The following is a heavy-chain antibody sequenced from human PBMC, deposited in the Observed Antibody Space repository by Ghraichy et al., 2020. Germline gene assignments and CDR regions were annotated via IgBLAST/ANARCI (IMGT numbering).Heavy chain of an antibody. Sequence: GGSLRLSCAVSGITFSDTWMNWVRQTPGKGLEWVGRIKRKSDGETTSYAAPVKGRFSIARDDSKSTLYLQMDSLKTEDTGVYYCTSDTEASSSYAHDYWGQGTLVTVSS. CDR3: TSDTEASSSYAHDY. J-gene: IGHJ4*02. CDR1: GITFSDTW. CDR2: IKRKSDGETT. D-gene: IGHD3-16*01. V-gene: IGHV3-15*06.